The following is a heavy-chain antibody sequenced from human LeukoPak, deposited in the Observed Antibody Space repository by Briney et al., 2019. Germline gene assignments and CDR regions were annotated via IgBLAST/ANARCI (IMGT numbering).Heavy chain of an antibody. CDR3: AKESTVTPGNVNWFDT. J-gene: IGHJ5*02. CDR2: LSGSGGST. CDR1: GFTFGDYA. Sequence: PGGSLRLSCTASGFTFGDYAMTWVRQAPGKGLEWVSTLSGSGGSTYYADSVKGRFTISRDNSKNTLSLQMNSLRAEDTAVYYCAKESTVTPGNVNWFDTWGQGTLVTVSS. D-gene: IGHD4-17*01. V-gene: IGHV3-23*01.